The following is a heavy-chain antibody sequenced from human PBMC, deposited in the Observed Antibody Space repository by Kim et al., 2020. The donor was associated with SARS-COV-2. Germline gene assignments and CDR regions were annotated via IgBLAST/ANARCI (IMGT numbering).Heavy chain of an antibody. CDR3: AREGYSSGGNSFEY. J-gene: IGHJ4*02. V-gene: IGHV3-11*05. CDR1: GFTFSDYY. D-gene: IGHD6-19*01. Sequence: GGSLRLSCAASGFTFSDYYMSWIRQAPGKGLEWVSYISSSSSYTNYADSVKGRFTISRDNAKNSLYLQMNSLRAEDTAVYYCAREGYSSGGNSFEYWGQGTLVTVSS. CDR2: ISSSSSYT.